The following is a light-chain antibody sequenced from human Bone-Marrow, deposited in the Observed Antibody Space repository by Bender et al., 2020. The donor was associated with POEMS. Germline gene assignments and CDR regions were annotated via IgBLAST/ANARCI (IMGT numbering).Light chain of an antibody. Sequence: QSALTQTASVSGSPGQSITISCTGTSSDIGRYNYVSWYQQHSGKAPKLMIYDVSNRPSGVSNRFSGSKSGNTASLTISGLQPEDEADYYCCSYAGSNTLVFGGGTKVTVL. CDR2: DVS. CDR3: CSYAGSNTLV. CDR1: SSDIGRYNY. J-gene: IGLJ3*02. V-gene: IGLV2-14*01.